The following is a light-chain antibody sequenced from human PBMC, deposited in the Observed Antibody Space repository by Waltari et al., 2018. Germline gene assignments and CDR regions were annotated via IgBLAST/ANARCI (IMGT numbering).Light chain of an antibody. CDR3: ASYASTRKV. V-gene: IGLV2-8*01. Sequence: QSALTQPPSASGSPGQSVTIPCTGRSRDVGGYNYFSWYQQHPGKAPKLMIYGVDKRPSGVPDRFSGSKSGNTASLTVSGLQAEDEADYFCASYASTRKVFGGGTKLTVL. J-gene: IGLJ3*02. CDR2: GVD. CDR1: SRDVGGYNY.